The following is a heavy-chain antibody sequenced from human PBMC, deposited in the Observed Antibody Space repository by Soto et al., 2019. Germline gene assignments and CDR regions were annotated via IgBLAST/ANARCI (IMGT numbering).Heavy chain of an antibody. D-gene: IGHD1-26*01. CDR3: ARGGGSPDY. Sequence: ASETLSLTCTVSCGSISSYYWRWVRQPPGKGLEWIGYIYYSGSTNYNPSLKSRVTISVDTSKNQFSLKLSSVTAADTAVYYCARGGGSPDYWGQGTLVTVSS. CDR2: IYYSGST. CDR1: CGSISSYY. J-gene: IGHJ4*02. V-gene: IGHV4-59*01.